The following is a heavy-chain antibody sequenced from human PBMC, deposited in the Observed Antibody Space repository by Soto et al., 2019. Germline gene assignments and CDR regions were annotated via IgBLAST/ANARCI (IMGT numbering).Heavy chain of an antibody. J-gene: IGHJ4*02. D-gene: IGHD3-22*01. CDR3: ARASLERSGYYRYPPDS. Sequence: GGSLRLSCAASGFTFSDFYMSWIRQAPGKGLQWVSYISTSGSIIYYADPLKGRFTVSRDNAKNSLYLQMNSLRAEDTAVYYCARASLERSGYYRYPPDSWGQGTLVTVSS. V-gene: IGHV3-11*01. CDR2: ISTSGSII. CDR1: GFTFSDFY.